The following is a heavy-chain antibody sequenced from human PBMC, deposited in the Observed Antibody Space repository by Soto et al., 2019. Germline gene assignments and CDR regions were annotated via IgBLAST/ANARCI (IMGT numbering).Heavy chain of an antibody. Sequence: ASVKVSCKASGYTFTSYGISWVRQAPGQWLEWMGWISAYNGNTNYAQKLQGRVTMTTDTSTSTAYMELRSLRSDDTAVYYCARDVADCSGGSCYSDAAYGMDVWGQGTTVTVSS. V-gene: IGHV1-18*01. D-gene: IGHD2-15*01. CDR3: ARDVADCSGGSCYSDAAYGMDV. CDR2: ISAYNGNT. J-gene: IGHJ6*02. CDR1: GYTFTSYG.